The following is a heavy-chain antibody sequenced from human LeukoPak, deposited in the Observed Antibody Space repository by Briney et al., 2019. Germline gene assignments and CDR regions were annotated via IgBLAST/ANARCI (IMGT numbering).Heavy chain of an antibody. CDR1: GYTFTNYD. CDR3: ARGYSSTMRTTGNDY. V-gene: IGHV1-8*01. Sequence: GASVKASCKASGYTFTNYDINWVRQATGQGLEWMGWMNPNSGNTGYAQKFQGRVIMTRDTSINTAYMELYSLRSDDTAVYYCARGYSSTMRTTGNDYWGQGTLVTVSS. D-gene: IGHD1-1*01. J-gene: IGHJ4*02. CDR2: MNPNSGNT.